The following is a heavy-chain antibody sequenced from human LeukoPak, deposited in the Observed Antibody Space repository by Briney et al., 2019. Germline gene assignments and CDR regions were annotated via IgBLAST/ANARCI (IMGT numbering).Heavy chain of an antibody. CDR2: VSSGSSAI. CDR1: GFTFSNYN. V-gene: IGHV3-48*01. Sequence: GGSLRLSCAASGFTFSNYNMNWVRQAPGKGLEWVSYVSSGSSAILYADSVKGRFTISRDNAKNSLYLQMNSLKAEDTAVYYCAREPTYSSSWYTTCDYWGPGTLVTVSS. J-gene: IGHJ4*02. D-gene: IGHD6-13*01. CDR3: AREPTYSSSWYTTCDY.